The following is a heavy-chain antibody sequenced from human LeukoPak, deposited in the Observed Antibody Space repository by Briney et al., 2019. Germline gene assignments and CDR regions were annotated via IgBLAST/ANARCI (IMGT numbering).Heavy chain of an antibody. CDR2: INHSGST. J-gene: IGHJ4*02. D-gene: IGHD6-19*01. CDR1: GGSFSGYY. V-gene: IGHV4-34*01. CDR3: ARLPRYSSGWHEKY. Sequence: PSETLSLTCAVYGGSFSGYYWSWIRQPPGKGLEWIGKINHSGSTNYNPSLKSRVTISVDTSKNQFSLKLSSVTAADTAVYYCARLPRYSSGWHEKYWGQGTLVTVSS.